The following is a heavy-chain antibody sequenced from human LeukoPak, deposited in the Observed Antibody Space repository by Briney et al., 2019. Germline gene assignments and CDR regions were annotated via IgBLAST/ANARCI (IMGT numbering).Heavy chain of an antibody. CDR1: GFTFSSYA. V-gene: IGHV3-23*01. D-gene: IGHD6-19*01. J-gene: IGHJ4*02. Sequence: GGSLRLSCAASGFTFSSYAMNWVRQAPGKGLEWVSGISGSGGSTHYADSVKGQFTISRDNSKNTLWLQMNSLRAEDTALYYCAKKGDSGWVFDYWGQGTLVTVSS. CDR2: ISGSGGST. CDR3: AKKGDSGWVFDY.